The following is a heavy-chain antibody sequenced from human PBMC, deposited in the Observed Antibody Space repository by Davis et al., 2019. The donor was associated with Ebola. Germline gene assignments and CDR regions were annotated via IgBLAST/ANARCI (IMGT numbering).Heavy chain of an antibody. CDR1: GFTFSNYN. D-gene: IGHD1-1*01. J-gene: IGHJ5*02. CDR3: ARGRQTFDP. Sequence: GESLKISCAASGFTFSNYNMNWVRQAPGKGLEWVSLISSGSDYIYYADSVKGRFTISRDNAKNSLYLQMSSLRAEDTAVYYCARGRQTFDPWGRGTLVTVSS. V-gene: IGHV3-21*06. CDR2: ISSGSDYI.